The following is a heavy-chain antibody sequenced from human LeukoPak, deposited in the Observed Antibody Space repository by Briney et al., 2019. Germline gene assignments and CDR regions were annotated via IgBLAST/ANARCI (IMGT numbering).Heavy chain of an antibody. Sequence: PGGSLRLSCAASGFTVSSNYMSWVRQAPGKGLEWVSVIYSGGSTYYADSVKGRFTISRDNSKNTLYLQMNSLRAEDTAVYYCARDFRRILPSDWGQGTLVTVSS. CDR1: GFTVSSNY. J-gene: IGHJ4*02. CDR2: IYSGGST. CDR3: ARDFRRILPSD. D-gene: IGHD2-15*01. V-gene: IGHV3-66*01.